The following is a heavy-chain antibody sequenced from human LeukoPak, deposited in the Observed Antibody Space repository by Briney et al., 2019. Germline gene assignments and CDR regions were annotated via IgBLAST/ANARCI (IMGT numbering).Heavy chain of an antibody. CDR2: IRSDGSIT. Sequence: GGSLRPSCAASGFTFSGYCMHWVRQAPGKGLAWVSVIRSDGSITTYADSVKGRFTISRDTAKSTLYLQMNSLRAEDTAVYYCAKAISSSWGDFDCWVQGTLVTVSS. J-gene: IGHJ4*02. V-gene: IGHV3-74*01. CDR3: AKAISSSWGDFDC. D-gene: IGHD6-13*01. CDR1: GFTFSGYC.